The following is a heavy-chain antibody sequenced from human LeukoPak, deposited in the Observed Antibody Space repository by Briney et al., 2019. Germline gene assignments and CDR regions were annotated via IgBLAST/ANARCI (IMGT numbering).Heavy chain of an antibody. CDR3: ARRPRHDSRGYLQYYYYMDV. D-gene: IGHD3-22*01. V-gene: IGHV4-59*01. CDR1: GGSISSYY. CDR2: IYYSGST. Sequence: SETLSLTCTVSGGSISSYYWSWIRRPPGKGLERIGYIYYSGSTNYNPSLKSRVTISVDTSKNQFSLKLSSVTAALSAVYYCARRPRHDSRGYLQYYYYMDVWGKGTTVTVSS. J-gene: IGHJ6*03.